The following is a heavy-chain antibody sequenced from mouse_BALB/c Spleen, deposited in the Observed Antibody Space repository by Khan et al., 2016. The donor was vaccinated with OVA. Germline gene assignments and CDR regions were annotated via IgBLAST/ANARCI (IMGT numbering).Heavy chain of an antibody. CDR2: IWGGGTT. V-gene: IGHV2-6-5*01. CDR1: GFSLTDYG. J-gene: IGHJ4*01. CDR3: AKGVWSYYFALDY. D-gene: IGHD2-10*02. Sequence: VQLKESGPGLVAPSQNLSITRTVSGFSLTDYGVSWIRQPPGKGLEWLGVIWGGGTTYYNSALKSRLSISKDNSKSQVFLKMNSLQTDDTAMYYCAKGVWSYYFALDYWGQGTSVTVSS.